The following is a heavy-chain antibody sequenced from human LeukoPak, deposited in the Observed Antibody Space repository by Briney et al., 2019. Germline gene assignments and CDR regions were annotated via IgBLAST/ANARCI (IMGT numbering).Heavy chain of an antibody. D-gene: IGHD1-26*01. CDR2: IRYDGTTK. Sequence: GGSLRLSFAASGFTFNNYGMHWVRPAPGKGLEWVAFIRYDGTTKYYADSVKGRFTISRDNSKNTLYLQMNSLRAEDTAVYYCATTGSGSYYDYWGQGTLVTVSS. V-gene: IGHV3-30*02. J-gene: IGHJ4*02. CDR3: ATTGSGSYYDY. CDR1: GFTFNNYG.